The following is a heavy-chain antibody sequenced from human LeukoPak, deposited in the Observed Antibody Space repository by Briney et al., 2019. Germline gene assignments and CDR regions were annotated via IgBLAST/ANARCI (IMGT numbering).Heavy chain of an antibody. D-gene: IGHD2-15*01. V-gene: IGHV3-21*01. CDR2: ISSSSSYI. CDR3: AREGEDCSGGSCSTYYYYGMDV. J-gene: IGHJ6*02. Sequence: GGSLRLSCAASGFTFSSYSMNWVRQAPGKGLEWVSSISSSSSYIYYADSVKGRFTISRDNAKNSLYLQMNSLRAEDTAVYYCAREGEDCSGGSCSTYYYYGMDVWGQGTTVIVSS. CDR1: GFTFSSYS.